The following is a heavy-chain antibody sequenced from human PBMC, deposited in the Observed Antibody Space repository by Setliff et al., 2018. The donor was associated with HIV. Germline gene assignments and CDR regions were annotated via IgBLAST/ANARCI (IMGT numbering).Heavy chain of an antibody. D-gene: IGHD3-10*01. J-gene: IGHJ4*02. CDR1: GGSIGSGGFY. V-gene: IGHV4-31*03. Sequence: SETLSLTCTVTGGSIGSGGFYWTWIRQHPGKGLEWIGYIYNTGSTYHSTSLGSRVTISIDTAKKQFSLKLSSVTAADTAVYYCARGLNSDGSGSYLPLGYWGQGTLVTVSS. CDR3: ARGLNSDGSGSYLPLGY. CDR2: IYNTGST.